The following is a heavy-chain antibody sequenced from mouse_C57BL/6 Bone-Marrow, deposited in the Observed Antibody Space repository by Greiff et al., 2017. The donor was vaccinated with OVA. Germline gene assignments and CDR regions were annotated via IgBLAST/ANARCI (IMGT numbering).Heavy chain of an antibody. CDR3: ARGSNYRYFDV. V-gene: IGHV1-69*01. J-gene: IGHJ1*03. CDR1: GYTFTSYW. CDR2: IDPSDSYT. D-gene: IGHD2-5*01. Sequence: QVQLQQPGAELVMPGASVKLSCKASGYTFTSYWMHWVKQRPGQGLEWIGEIDPSDSYTNYNQKFKGKSTLTVDKSSITAYMQLSSLTSEDSAVYYCARGSNYRYFDVWGTGTTVTVSS.